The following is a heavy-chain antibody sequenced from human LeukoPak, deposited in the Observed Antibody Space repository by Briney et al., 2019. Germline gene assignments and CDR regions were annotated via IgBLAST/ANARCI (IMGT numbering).Heavy chain of an antibody. CDR3: ARIGTTLYWYFDL. CDR1: GGSISSYY. V-gene: IGHV4-4*09. D-gene: IGHD1-7*01. J-gene: IGHJ2*01. Sequence: SETLSLTCTVSGGSISSYYWSWIRQPPGKGLEWIGYIYTSGSTNYNPSLKSRVTISVDTSKNQFSLKLSSVTAADTAVYYCARIGTTLYWYFDLRGRGTLVTVSS. CDR2: IYTSGST.